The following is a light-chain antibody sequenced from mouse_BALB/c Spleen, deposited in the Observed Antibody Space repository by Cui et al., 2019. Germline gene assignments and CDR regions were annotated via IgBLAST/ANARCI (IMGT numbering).Light chain of an antibody. J-gene: IGKJ5*01. Sequence: IVLTPYPARKSASPGEKVTMTCSASSSVSYMYWYQQKPRSSPKPWIYLTSNLASGVPARFSGSGSGISYSLTISSMEAEDAATYYCQQWSSNPLTFGAGTKLELK. V-gene: IGKV4-68*01. CDR1: SSVSY. CDR2: LTS. CDR3: QQWSSNPLT.